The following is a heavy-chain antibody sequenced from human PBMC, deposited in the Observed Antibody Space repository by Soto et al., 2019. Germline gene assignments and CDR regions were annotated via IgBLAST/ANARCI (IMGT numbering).Heavy chain of an antibody. CDR3: ARGWGLVS. CDR2: IIPIHGTT. J-gene: IGHJ4*02. V-gene: IGHV1-69*01. D-gene: IGHD3-16*01. Sequence: QMEQSGAEVRKPGSSVKVSCKPSGGSLTSYPMAWVRQAPGQGFEWMGGIIPIHGTTEYAQQFQGRVTITADESTNIATLELTGLTSEDTAVYYCARGWGLVSWGQGTLVTVSS. CDR1: GGSLTSYP.